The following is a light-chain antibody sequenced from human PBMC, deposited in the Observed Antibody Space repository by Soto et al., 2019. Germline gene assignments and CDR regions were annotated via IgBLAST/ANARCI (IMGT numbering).Light chain of an antibody. CDR2: DGS. CDR3: QQFNSYPIT. J-gene: IGKJ5*01. Sequence: AIQLTQSPSSLSASVGDRVTITCRSSQGISSALAWYQQKPGKGPQVLIYDGSSLESGVPSRFSGSGSVTDFTLTISSLQPEDFATYYCQQFNSYPITFGQGTRLEIK. CDR1: QGISSA. V-gene: IGKV1-13*02.